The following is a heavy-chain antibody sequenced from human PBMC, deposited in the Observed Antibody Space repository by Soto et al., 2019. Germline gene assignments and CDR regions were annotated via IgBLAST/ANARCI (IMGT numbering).Heavy chain of an antibody. CDR1: GFTFSSYW. CDR2: INSDGSST. CDR3: AREYYDSSGYYYFAFDI. J-gene: IGHJ3*02. V-gene: IGHV3-74*01. D-gene: IGHD3-22*01. Sequence: GGSLRLSCAASGFTFSSYWMHWVRQAPGKGLVWVSRINSDGSSTSYADSVKGRVTISRDNAKNTLYLQMNSLRAEDTAVYYCAREYYDSSGYYYFAFDIWGQGTMVTGSS.